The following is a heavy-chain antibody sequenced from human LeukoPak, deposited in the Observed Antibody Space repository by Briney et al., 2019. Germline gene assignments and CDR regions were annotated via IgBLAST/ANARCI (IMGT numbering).Heavy chain of an antibody. D-gene: IGHD5-24*01. Sequence: SVKVSCKASGGTFSSYAISWVRQAPGQGLEWMGGIIPIFGTANYAQKFQGRVTITADESTSTAYMELSSLRSEDTAVYYCARDPDGRSAFDIWGQGTMVTVSS. J-gene: IGHJ3*02. CDR3: ARDPDGRSAFDI. CDR1: GGTFSSYA. CDR2: IIPIFGTA. V-gene: IGHV1-69*13.